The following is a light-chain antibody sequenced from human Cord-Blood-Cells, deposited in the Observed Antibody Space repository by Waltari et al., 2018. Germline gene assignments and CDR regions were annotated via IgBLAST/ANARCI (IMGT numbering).Light chain of an antibody. CDR3: QVWDSSSDHLV. J-gene: IGLJ3*02. Sequence: SYVLTQPPSVSVAPGKTARITCGGNNIGSKSVPWYQQKPGQAPVLVVYDDSDRPSAIPERFSGSNTGNTATLTISRVGAGDEADYYCQVWDSSSDHLVFGGGTNLTVL. V-gene: IGLV3-21*03. CDR2: DDS. CDR1: NIGSKS.